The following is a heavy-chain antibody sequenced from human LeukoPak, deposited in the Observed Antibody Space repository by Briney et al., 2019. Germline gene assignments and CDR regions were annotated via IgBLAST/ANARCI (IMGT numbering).Heavy chain of an antibody. CDR3: ARSGYSFGYHYFDL. V-gene: IGHV1-18*01. J-gene: IGHJ4*02. CDR2: ISASNGNT. D-gene: IGHD5-18*01. Sequence: GASVKVSCKASGYTFTNYGFSWVRQAPGQGPEWMGWISASNGNTNYAQKFQGRVTLTRDTSASTAYMDLRSLRSDDTAVSFCARSGYSFGYHYFDLWGQGTLVTVSS. CDR1: GYTFTNYG.